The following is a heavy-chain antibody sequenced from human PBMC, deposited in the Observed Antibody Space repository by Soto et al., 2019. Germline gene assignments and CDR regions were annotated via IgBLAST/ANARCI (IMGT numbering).Heavy chain of an antibody. J-gene: IGHJ6*02. D-gene: IGHD3-3*01. V-gene: IGHV4-31*03. CDR1: GGSISSGGYY. CDR2: IYYSGST. CDR3: AINDFWSGYYGMDV. Sequence: PSETLSLTCTVSGGSISSGGYYWSWTRQHPGKGLEWIGYIYYSGSTYYNPSLKSRVTISVDTSKNQFSLKLSSVTAADTAVYYCAINDFWSGYYGMDVWGQGTTVTVSS.